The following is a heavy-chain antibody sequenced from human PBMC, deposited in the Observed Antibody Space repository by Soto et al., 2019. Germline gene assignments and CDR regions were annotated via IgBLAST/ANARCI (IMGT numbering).Heavy chain of an antibody. Sequence: PGESLKISCKGSGYSLATYWIAWVRQKPGMGLELMGIIYPGDSDTRYSPSFQGQVSISADKSINTAYLQWSTLKASDTAIYYCARPPSDTRGRPQFDYWGQGTLVTVSS. CDR3: ARPPSDTRGRPQFDY. J-gene: IGHJ4*02. CDR2: IYPGDSDT. CDR1: GYSLATYW. V-gene: IGHV5-51*01.